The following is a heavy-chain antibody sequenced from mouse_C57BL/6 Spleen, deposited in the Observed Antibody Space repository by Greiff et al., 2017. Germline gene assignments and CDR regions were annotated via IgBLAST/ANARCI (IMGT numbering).Heavy chain of an antibody. CDR2: ISDGGSYT. CDR3: ARDWDSTGTLDY. Sequence: DVKLLESGGGLVKPGGSLKLSCAASGFTFSSYAMSWVRQTPEKRLEWVATISDGGSYTYYPDNVKGRFTISRDNAKNNLYLQMSHLKSEDTAMYYCARDWDSTGTLDYWGQGTTLTVSS. J-gene: IGHJ2*01. CDR1: GFTFSSYA. D-gene: IGHD4-1*02. V-gene: IGHV5-4*01.